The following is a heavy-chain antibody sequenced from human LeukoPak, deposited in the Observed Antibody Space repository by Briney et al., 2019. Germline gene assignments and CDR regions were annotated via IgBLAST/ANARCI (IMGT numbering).Heavy chain of an antibody. CDR3: ASRAGYCSGGSCYFPWAFDI. V-gene: IGHV3-48*04. CDR1: GFTSSTYT. D-gene: IGHD2-15*01. CDR2: IGTSSSTI. J-gene: IGHJ3*02. Sequence: GGSLRLSCAASGFTSSTYTMNWVRQPPGKGLEWVSNIGTSSSTIYYADSVRGRFTISRDNAKNSLYLQMNSLRAEDTAVYYCASRAGYCSGGSCYFPWAFDIWGQGTMVTVSS.